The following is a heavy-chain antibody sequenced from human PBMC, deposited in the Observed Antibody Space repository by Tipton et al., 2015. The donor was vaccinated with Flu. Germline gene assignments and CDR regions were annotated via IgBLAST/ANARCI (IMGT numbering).Heavy chain of an antibody. CDR3: ARAHTMHASHPPFAFDV. J-gene: IGHJ3*01. Sequence: TLSLTCVFSGYSVSSGFYWAWIRQSPRKGLEYLGSMYHIGNRHYSPSPRSRVTVSVDPSNNQFSLRLTSVTAADTAVYFCARAHTMHASHPPFAFDVWGHG. V-gene: IGHV4-38-2*01. CDR2: MYHIGNR. CDR1: GYSVSSGFY.